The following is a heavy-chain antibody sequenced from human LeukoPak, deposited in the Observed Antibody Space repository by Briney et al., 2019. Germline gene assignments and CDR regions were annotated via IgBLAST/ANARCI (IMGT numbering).Heavy chain of an antibody. CDR2: IIPIFGTA. D-gene: IGHD2-21*02. Sequence: SVKVSCKASGGTFSSYAISWVRQAPGQGLEWMGGIIPIFGTANYAQKFQGRVTITADESTSTAYMELSSLRSEDAAVYYCARGVSGIVVVTPDDAFDIWGQGTMVTVSS. V-gene: IGHV1-69*13. CDR1: GGTFSSYA. J-gene: IGHJ3*02. CDR3: ARGVSGIVVVTPDDAFDI.